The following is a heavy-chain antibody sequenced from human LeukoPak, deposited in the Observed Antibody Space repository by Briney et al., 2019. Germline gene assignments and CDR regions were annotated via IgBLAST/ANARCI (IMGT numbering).Heavy chain of an antibody. D-gene: IGHD3-16*01. Sequence: PSQTLSLTCTVSGGSISSGEYDWSWIRQPQGKGLEWIGYIYYRLSTYYNPFLKSRVTISVDTSKNQFSLKLSSVTAADTAVYYCARAFGSPPPTYYFDYWGQGTLVTVSS. J-gene: IGHJ4*02. V-gene: IGHV4-30-4*08. CDR2: IYYRLST. CDR1: GGSISSGEYD. CDR3: ARAFGSPPPTYYFDY.